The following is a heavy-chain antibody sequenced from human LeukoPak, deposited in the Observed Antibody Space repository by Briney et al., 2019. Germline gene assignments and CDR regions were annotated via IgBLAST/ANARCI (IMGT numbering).Heavy chain of an antibody. Sequence: SETLSLTCTVSGGSIGSCYWSWIRQPPGKGLEWIGYIYYSGSTNYNPSLKSRVTISVDTSKNQFSLKLSSVTAADTAVYYCARHGRSSSWYSAEYFQHWGQGTLVTVSS. D-gene: IGHD6-13*01. CDR3: ARHGRSSSWYSAEYFQH. CDR2: IYYSGST. V-gene: IGHV4-59*08. CDR1: GGSIGSCY. J-gene: IGHJ1*01.